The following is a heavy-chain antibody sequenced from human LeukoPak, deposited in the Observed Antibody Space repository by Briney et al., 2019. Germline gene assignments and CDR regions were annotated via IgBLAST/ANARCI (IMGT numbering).Heavy chain of an antibody. D-gene: IGHD3-16*01. J-gene: IGHJ4*02. CDR1: GYTSTSYD. CDR2: MNPNSGNT. CDR3: ARVRYRLAETYIDY. V-gene: IGHV1-8*01. Sequence: ASVKVSCKASGYTSTSYDINWVRQATGQGLEWMGWMNPNSGNTGYAQKFQGRVTMTRNTSISTAYMELSRLRSDDTAVYYCARVRYRLAETYIDYWGQGTLVTVSS.